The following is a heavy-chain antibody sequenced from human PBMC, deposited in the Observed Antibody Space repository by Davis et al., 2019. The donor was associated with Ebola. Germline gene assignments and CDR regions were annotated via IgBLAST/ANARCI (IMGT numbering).Heavy chain of an antibody. D-gene: IGHD2-21*01. CDR3: AREAAHCGGDCHDY. CDR1: GFTFSSYA. CDR2: ISYDGNNE. J-gene: IGHJ4*02. V-gene: IGHV3-30-3*01. Sequence: PGGSLRLSCAASGFTFSSYAIHWVRQAPGKGLDWVAVISYDGNNEYYADSVRGRFTISRDNAKNTLYLQMNSLRTEDTAVYYCAREAAHCGGDCHDYWGQGTLVTVSS.